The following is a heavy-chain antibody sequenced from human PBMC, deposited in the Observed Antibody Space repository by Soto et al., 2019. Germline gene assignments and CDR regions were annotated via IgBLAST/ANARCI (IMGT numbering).Heavy chain of an antibody. J-gene: IGHJ3*02. Sequence: QVQLQESGPGLVKPSETLSLTCTVSGGSVSSGSHYWSWIRQPPGKGLEWIGYVYYSGTTNYNPSLKSRVTISVDTSRNQFSLKLSSVTAADTAVYYCARDSRGYTTGYAFDIWGQGTMVTVSS. D-gene: IGHD5-18*01. CDR2: VYYSGTT. CDR1: GGSVSSGSHY. V-gene: IGHV4-61*01. CDR3: ARDSRGYTTGYAFDI.